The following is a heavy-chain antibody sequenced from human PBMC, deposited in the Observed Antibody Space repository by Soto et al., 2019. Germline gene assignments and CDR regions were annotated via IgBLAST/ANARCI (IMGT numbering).Heavy chain of an antibody. Sequence: GGSLRLSCAASGFTVSSNYMSWVRQAPGKGLEWVSVIYSGGSTYYADSVKGRFTISRHNSKNTLYLQMNSLRAEDTAVYYCARSYYYDSSGYRSFDYWGQGTLVTVSS. CDR2: IYSGGST. V-gene: IGHV3-53*04. J-gene: IGHJ4*02. CDR3: ARSYYYDSSGYRSFDY. D-gene: IGHD3-22*01. CDR1: GFTVSSNY.